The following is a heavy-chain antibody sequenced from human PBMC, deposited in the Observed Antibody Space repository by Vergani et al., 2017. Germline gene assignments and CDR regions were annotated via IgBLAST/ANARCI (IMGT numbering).Heavy chain of an antibody. CDR3: ARDWEPYSSSLYYYYGMDV. Sequence: QVQLVQSGAEVKKPGASVKVSCKASGYTFTSYGISWVRQAPGQGLEWMGWISAYNGNTNYAQKLQGRVTMTPDTSTSTAYMELRSLRSDDTAVYYCARDWEPYSSSLYYYYGMDVWGQGTTVTVSS. CDR1: GYTFTSYG. V-gene: IGHV1-18*01. CDR2: ISAYNGNT. D-gene: IGHD6-13*01. J-gene: IGHJ6*02.